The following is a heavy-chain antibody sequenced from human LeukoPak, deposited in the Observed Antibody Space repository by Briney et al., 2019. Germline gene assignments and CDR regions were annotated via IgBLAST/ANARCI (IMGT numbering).Heavy chain of an antibody. Sequence: ASVKVSCKASGYTFTSYDINWVRQATGQGLEWMGWMNPNSGNTGYAQKFQGRVTITRNTSISTAYLELSSLRYEDTAVYYCARVLSVVRWLHAFDYWGQGTLVTVSS. CDR1: GYTFTSYD. CDR2: MNPNSGNT. V-gene: IGHV1-8*03. CDR3: ARVLSVVRWLHAFDY. D-gene: IGHD5-24*01. J-gene: IGHJ4*02.